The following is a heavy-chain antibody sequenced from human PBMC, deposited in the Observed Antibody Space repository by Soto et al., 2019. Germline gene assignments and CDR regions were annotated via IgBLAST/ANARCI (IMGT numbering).Heavy chain of an antibody. CDR1: GFTFRNYN. V-gene: IGHV3-48*01. CDR3: VRDDVGVGIDY. Sequence: PGGSLRLSCAASGFTFRNYNMNWVRQAPGKGLEWLSYISGASGTIYYADSMQGRFTISRDNAKNSLYLQMNSLRADDTAVYYSVRDDVGVGIDYWGLGTLVTVSS. D-gene: IGHD1-26*01. CDR2: ISGASGTI. J-gene: IGHJ4*02.